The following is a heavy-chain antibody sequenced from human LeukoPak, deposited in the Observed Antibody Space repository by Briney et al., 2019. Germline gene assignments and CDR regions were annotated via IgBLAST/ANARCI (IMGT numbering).Heavy chain of an antibody. V-gene: IGHV4-61*01. CDR3: VRGHGGY. CDR2: TNNGGST. Sequence: SETLSLTCTVSGGSVSSSIYHWFWIRQPPGKGLEWIGFTNNGGSTYYNPSLKSRVTISVDMAKNQFSLKVMSVTAADTAVYYCVRGHGGYWGQGTLVTVSS. J-gene: IGHJ4*02. CDR1: GGSVSSSIYH.